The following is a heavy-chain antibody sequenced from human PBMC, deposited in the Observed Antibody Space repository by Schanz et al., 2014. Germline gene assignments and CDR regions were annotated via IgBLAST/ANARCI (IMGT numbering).Heavy chain of an antibody. CDR1: GFTFSFSG. CDR2: IRSDGSNN. D-gene: IGHD1-1*01. Sequence: QVQLVESGGGVVQPGGSLRLSCAASGFTFSFSGMQWVRQAPGKGLEWVAFIRSDGSNNYYADSVKGRFTISRDNSKNTLYLQMNSLRAEDTAVYYCTKFETRTGTNYWGQGTLVTVSS. J-gene: IGHJ4*02. CDR3: TKFETRTGTNY. V-gene: IGHV3-30*02.